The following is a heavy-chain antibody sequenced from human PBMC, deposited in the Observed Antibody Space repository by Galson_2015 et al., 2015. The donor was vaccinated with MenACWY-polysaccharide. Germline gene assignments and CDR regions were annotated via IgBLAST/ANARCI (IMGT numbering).Heavy chain of an antibody. V-gene: IGHV5-51*03. CDR1: GYSFTSYW. J-gene: IGHJ6*02. CDR3: ARGRFGELFDYYYGMDV. D-gene: IGHD3-10*01. Sequence: QSGAEVEKPGESLKISCKGSGYSFTSYWIGWVRQMPGKGLEWMGIIYPGDSDTRYSPSFQGQVTISADKSISTAYLQWSSLKASDTAMYYCARGRFGELFDYYYGMDVWGQGTTVTVSS. CDR2: IYPGDSDT.